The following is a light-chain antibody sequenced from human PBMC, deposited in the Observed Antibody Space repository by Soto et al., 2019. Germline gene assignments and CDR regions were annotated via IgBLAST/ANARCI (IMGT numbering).Light chain of an antibody. CDR3: QQYVRFPYT. CDR1: QSINSW. Sequence: DIQMTQSPSTLSASIGDTVIITCRASQSINSWLAWYQQKPGKAPKLLIHKASTLESGVPSRFSGSESGTEFTLTISSLQPDDFATFYCQQYVRFPYTFGQGTKLEIK. CDR2: KAS. J-gene: IGKJ2*01. V-gene: IGKV1-5*03.